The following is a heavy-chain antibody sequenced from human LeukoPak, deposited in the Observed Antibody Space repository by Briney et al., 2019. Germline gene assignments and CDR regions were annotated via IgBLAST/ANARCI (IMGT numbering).Heavy chain of an antibody. V-gene: IGHV3-23*01. CDR3: AKPDCSSTSCYTLDS. CDR2: ISGSGDST. CDR1: GFTFSSYT. D-gene: IGHD2-2*02. Sequence: GGSLRLSCAASGFTFSSYTMRRVRQAPGKGLEWVSAISGSGDSTYYADSVKGRFTISRDNSKNTLYLQMNSLRAEDTAVYYCAKPDCSSTSCYTLDSWGQGTLVTVSS. J-gene: IGHJ4*02.